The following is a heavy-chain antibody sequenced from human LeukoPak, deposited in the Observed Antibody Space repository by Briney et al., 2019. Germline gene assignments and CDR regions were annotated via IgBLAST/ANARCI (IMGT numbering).Heavy chain of an antibody. Sequence: SETLSLTCTVSAGSISSYYWSWIRQPAGKGLEWIGRIYTSGSTNYNPSLKSRVTMSVDTSKNQFSLKLSSVTAADTAVYYCRATYYDSSGYYYGFDYWGQGTLVTVSS. CDR3: RATYYDSSGYYYGFDY. CDR1: AGSISSYY. CDR2: IYTSGST. D-gene: IGHD3-22*01. J-gene: IGHJ4*02. V-gene: IGHV4-4*07.